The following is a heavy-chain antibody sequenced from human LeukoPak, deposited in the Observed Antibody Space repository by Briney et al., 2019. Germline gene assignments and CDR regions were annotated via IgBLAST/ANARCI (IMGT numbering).Heavy chain of an antibody. CDR1: GFTFSSYS. V-gene: IGHV3-48*01. CDR2: ISSGSDIA. J-gene: IGHJ6*03. CDR3: ARESVGLGYCSGGGCRPHMDV. Sequence: GGSLRLSCAASGFTFSSYSMNWVRQAPGKGLEWVSCISSGSDIAYYADSVKGRFTISRDSGENPVYLQMNSLRGEDTAVYYCARESVGLGYCSGGGCRPHMDVWGKGTTVTVSS. D-gene: IGHD2-15*01.